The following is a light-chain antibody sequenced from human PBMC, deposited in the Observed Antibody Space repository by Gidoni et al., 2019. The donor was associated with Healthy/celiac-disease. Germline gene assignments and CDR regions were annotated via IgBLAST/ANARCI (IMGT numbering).Light chain of an antibody. CDR2: GAS. CDR3: QQHGSSPFT. CDR1: QSVSSSY. V-gene: IGKV3-20*01. J-gene: IGKJ3*01. Sequence: IVFTQSPGTLSLSPGERATLSCRASQSVSSSYLAWYQQKPGQAPRLLIYGASSRATGIPDRFSGSWSGTDFTLTISRLEPEDFAVYYCQQHGSSPFTFGPGTKVDIK.